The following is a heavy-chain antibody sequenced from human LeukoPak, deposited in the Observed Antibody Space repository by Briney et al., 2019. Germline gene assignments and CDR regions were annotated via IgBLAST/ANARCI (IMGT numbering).Heavy chain of an antibody. CDR2: INHSGST. J-gene: IGHJ3*02. D-gene: IGHD2-2*01. Sequence: SETLSLTCAVYGGSFSGYYWSWIRQPPGKGLEWIGEINHSGSTNYNPSLKSRVTISVDTSKNQFSLKLSSVTAADTAVYYCARHRSSTSCFDAFDIWGQGTMVTVSS. V-gene: IGHV4-34*01. CDR3: ARHRSSTSCFDAFDI. CDR1: GGSFSGYY.